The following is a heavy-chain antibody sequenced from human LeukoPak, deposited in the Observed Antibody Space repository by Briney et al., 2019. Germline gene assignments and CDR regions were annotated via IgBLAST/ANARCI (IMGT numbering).Heavy chain of an antibody. CDR3: AQERRDCSGGSCYSWFDP. D-gene: IGHD2-15*01. Sequence: SETLSLTCTVSGGSISSGDYYWSWIRQPPGKGLEWIGYIDYSGSTYYNPSLKSRVTISVDTSKNQFSLKLSSVTAADTAVYYCAQERRDCSGGSCYSWFDPWGQGTLVTVSS. V-gene: IGHV4-30-4*01. CDR1: GGSISSGDYY. J-gene: IGHJ5*02. CDR2: IDYSGST.